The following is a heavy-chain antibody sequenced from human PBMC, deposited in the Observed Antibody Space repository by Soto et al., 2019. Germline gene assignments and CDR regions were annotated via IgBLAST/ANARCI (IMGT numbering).Heavy chain of an antibody. CDR2: IWYDGSKK. J-gene: IGHJ4*02. Sequence: GGSLRLSCAASGFIFSSYGMHWVRQAPDKGLEWVAVIWYDGSKKYYAESVKGRFTISRDNSKNTLFLQMNSPGADDTAVYYCAVWYTSNWCFDYWGQGTPVTVSS. V-gene: IGHV3-33*01. D-gene: IGHD6-13*01. CDR3: AVWYTSNWCFDY. CDR1: GFIFSSYG.